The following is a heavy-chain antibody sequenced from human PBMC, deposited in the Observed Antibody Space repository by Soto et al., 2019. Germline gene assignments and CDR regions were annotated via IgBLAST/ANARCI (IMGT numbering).Heavy chain of an antibody. Sequence: QLQLQESGPGLVKPSETLSLTCTVSGGSISSSSYYWGWIRQPPGKGLEWIGSIYCSGSTYYNPSLKSRVTISVDTSKNQFSLKLSSVTAADTAVYYCARHVYDYIWGSYHYYFDYWGQGTLVTVSS. J-gene: IGHJ4*02. CDR2: IYCSGST. CDR1: GGSISSSSYY. D-gene: IGHD3-16*02. V-gene: IGHV4-39*01. CDR3: ARHVYDYIWGSYHYYFDY.